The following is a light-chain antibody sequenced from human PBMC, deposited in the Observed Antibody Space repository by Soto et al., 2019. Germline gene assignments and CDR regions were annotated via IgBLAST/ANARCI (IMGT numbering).Light chain of an antibody. CDR2: DAS. CDR3: QQYNEWPSWT. V-gene: IGKV3-15*01. J-gene: IGKJ1*01. CDR1: QSVRNK. Sequence: EVVMTQSPATLSLSPGERATLSCRASQSVRNKLAWYQQKPGQAPRLLVYDASTRATGIAARFRGSGSGTEITLNISSLQSEDVAIYYCQQYNEWPSWTFGQGTKVEIK.